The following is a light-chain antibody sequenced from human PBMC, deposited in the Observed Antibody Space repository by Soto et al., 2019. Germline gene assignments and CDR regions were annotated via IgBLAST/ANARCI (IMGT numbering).Light chain of an antibody. CDR2: AAS. CDR3: QHLKSFPLS. J-gene: IGKJ4*01. V-gene: IGKV1-9*01. Sequence: IQLTQSPSSLSASVGDRVTITCRASQGISSSLAWYQQQPGKAPKLLIYAASTLQSGVPSRFSGSGSGTYFTLTISSLQPEDFATYYCQHLKSFPLSFGGGTTVEIK. CDR1: QGISSS.